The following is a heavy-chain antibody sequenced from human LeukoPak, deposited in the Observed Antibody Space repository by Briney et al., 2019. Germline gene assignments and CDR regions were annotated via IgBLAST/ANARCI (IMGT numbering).Heavy chain of an antibody. J-gene: IGHJ4*02. V-gene: IGHV3-15*01. D-gene: IGHD2-2*01. CDR2: IKTKIDGGTT. CDR3: TTESYCSSTSCPGTFDF. CDR1: GFTFSHVW. Sequence: GETLRLSCAASGFTFSHVWMSWVRQAPGKGLEWGGRIKTKIDGGTTDYAAPVKGRFTISRDDSKNTLYLQINSLKTEDTAVYYCTTESYCSSTSCPGTFDFWGQGTLVTVSS.